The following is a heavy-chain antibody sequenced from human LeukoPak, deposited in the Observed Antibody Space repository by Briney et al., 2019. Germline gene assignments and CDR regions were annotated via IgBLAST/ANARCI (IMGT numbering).Heavy chain of an antibody. CDR1: GYTFTSYY. D-gene: IGHD2-21*02. Sequence: ASVKVSCKASGYTFTSYYMHWVRQAPGQGLEWMGRIIPILGIANYAQKFQGRVTITADKSTSTAYMELSSLRSEDTAVYYCARSELLAYWFDPWGQGTLVTASS. V-gene: IGHV1-69*02. CDR2: IIPILGIA. CDR3: ARSELLAYWFDP. J-gene: IGHJ5*02.